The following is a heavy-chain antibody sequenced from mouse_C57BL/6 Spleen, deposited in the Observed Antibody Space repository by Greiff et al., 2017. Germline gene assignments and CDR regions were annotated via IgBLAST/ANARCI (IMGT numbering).Heavy chain of an antibody. Sequence: EVKVEESGGGLVKPGGSLKLSCAASGFTFSDYGMHWVRQAPEKGLEWVAYISSGSSTIYYADTVTGRFTISRDNAKNTLFLQMTSLRSEDTAMYYCARGDYDGDWYFDVWGTGTTVTVSS. D-gene: IGHD2-4*01. CDR3: ARGDYDGDWYFDV. CDR2: ISSGSSTI. V-gene: IGHV5-17*01. CDR1: GFTFSDYG. J-gene: IGHJ1*03.